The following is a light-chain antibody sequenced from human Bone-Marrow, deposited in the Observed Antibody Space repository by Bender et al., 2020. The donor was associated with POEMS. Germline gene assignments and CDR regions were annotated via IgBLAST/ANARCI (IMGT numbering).Light chain of an antibody. Sequence: QSALTQPASLSVSPGQSITISCTGSSSDVGRYNYVSWYQQHPGKAPKLMIYEGSKRPSGVSNRFSGSKSGNTASLTISGLQADDEADYYCCSYADTSTWVFGGGTKLTVL. J-gene: IGLJ3*02. CDR2: EGS. V-gene: IGLV2-23*01. CDR1: SSDVGRYNY. CDR3: CSYADTSTWV.